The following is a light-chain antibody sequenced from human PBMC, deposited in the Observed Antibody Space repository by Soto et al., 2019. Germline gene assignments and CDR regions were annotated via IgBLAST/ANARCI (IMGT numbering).Light chain of an antibody. V-gene: IGKV3-20*01. J-gene: IGKJ4*01. CDR2: DAS. CDR1: QTVRSNY. Sequence: VLTQSPGTLSLSPGERATLSCRASQTVRSNYLAWYQQKPGQAPRLLIYDASSRATGIPDRFSGGGSGTDFTLTISRLEPEDFAVYYCQQCSSYPLTFGGGTKVDIK. CDR3: QQCSSYPLT.